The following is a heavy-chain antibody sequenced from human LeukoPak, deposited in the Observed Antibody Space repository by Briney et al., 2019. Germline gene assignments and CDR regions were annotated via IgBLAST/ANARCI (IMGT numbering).Heavy chain of an antibody. D-gene: IGHD3-22*01. CDR2: ISGSGGST. J-gene: IGHJ4*02. V-gene: IGHV3-23*01. CDR1: GFTFSSYA. Sequence: GGSLRLSCAASGFTFSSYAMSWVRQAPGKGLEWVSAISGSGGSTYYADSVKGRFTISRDNSKNTLYLQMNSLRAEDTAIYYCARDYLDYQSTGSYNVDWGQGTLVTVSS. CDR3: ARDYLDYQSTGSYNVD.